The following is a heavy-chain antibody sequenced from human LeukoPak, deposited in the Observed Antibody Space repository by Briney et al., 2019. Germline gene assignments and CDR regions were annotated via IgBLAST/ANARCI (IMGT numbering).Heavy chain of an antibody. CDR3: AGSGSYYLDWFDP. CDR1: GGSFSGYY. V-gene: IGHV4-34*01. CDR2: INHSGST. D-gene: IGHD1-26*01. Sequence: SETLSLTCAVYGGSFSGYYWSRLRQPPGKGLEWIGEINHSGSTNYNPSLKSRVTISVDTSKNQFSLKLSSVTAADTAVYYCAGSGSYYLDWFDPWGQGTLVTVSS. J-gene: IGHJ5*02.